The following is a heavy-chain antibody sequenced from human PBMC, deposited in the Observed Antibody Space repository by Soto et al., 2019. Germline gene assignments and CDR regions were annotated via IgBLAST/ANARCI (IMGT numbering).Heavy chain of an antibody. D-gene: IGHD6-6*01. V-gene: IGHV3-72*01. J-gene: IGHJ6*02. CDR1: TFTFSGHY. CDR3: ARDGGIAARHYYGMDV. Sequence: WGALSLSCAASTFTFSGHYMFWVRQAPGKGLEWVGRSRNKANNYATEYAASVKGRFTISRDDSKDSLYLQMNSLKTEDTAVYYCARDGGIAARHYYGMDVWGQGTTVTVSS. CDR2: SRNKANNYAT.